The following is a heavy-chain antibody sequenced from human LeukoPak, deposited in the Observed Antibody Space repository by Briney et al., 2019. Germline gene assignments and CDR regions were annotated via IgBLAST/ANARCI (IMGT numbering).Heavy chain of an antibody. Sequence: ASVKVSCTASGYTFTSYYMHWVRQAPGQGLEWMGIINPSGGSTSYAQKFQGRVTMTRDTSTSTVYMELSSLRSEDTAVYYCTRETSSRYFDYWGQGTLVTVSS. CDR2: INPSGGST. V-gene: IGHV1-46*01. CDR1: GYTFTSYY. J-gene: IGHJ4*02. CDR3: TRETSSRYFDY.